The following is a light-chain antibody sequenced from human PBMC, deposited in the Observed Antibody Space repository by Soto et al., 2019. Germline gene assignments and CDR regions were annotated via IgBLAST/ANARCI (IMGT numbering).Light chain of an antibody. Sequence: AIQMTQSPSSLSASVGDRVTITCRASQGIRNDLGWYQQKPGKAPKLLIYAASSLQSGVPSRFSGSGSGTDFTLTISSLQPEHFATYYCLQDYNYTFTFGPGTKVDIK. V-gene: IGKV1-6*01. CDR2: AAS. CDR1: QGIRND. J-gene: IGKJ3*01. CDR3: LQDYNYTFT.